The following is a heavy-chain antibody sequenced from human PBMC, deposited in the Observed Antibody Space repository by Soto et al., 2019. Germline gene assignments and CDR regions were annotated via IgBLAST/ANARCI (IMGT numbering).Heavy chain of an antibody. V-gene: IGHV4-31*03. CDR3: AREPLT. CDR1: CGSIRSGGYY. J-gene: IGHJ1*01. CDR2: IYYSGST. Sequence: QVQLQESGPGLVKPSQTLSLTCTVSCGSIRSGGYYCSWIRQQPGKVLEWIGYIYYSGSTYYNPSLQSRVTISVDTSKNQFSRNLSSVTAADTAVYDCAREPLTWGQGPLVTVSS.